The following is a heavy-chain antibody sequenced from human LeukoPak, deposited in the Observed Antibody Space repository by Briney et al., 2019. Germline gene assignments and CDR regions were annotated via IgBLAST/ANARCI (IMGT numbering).Heavy chain of an antibody. CDR1: GVTFTNYD. Sequence: GRSLTLSCAASGVTFTNYDMQCVRHAPAKEREGVVAINSNGSKTSYGDYVKGRFTLSRDTPKNTLYLQMNSLRAEDTAVYFCARDTDTNGHSSQLDPWGQGTLVTVSS. J-gene: IGHJ5*02. V-gene: IGHV3-33*01. D-gene: IGHD2-8*01. CDR2: INSNGSKT. CDR3: ARDTDTNGHSSQLDP.